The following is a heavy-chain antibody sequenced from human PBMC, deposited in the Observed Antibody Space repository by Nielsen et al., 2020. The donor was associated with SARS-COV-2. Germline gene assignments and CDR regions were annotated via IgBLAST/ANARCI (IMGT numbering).Heavy chain of an antibody. CDR3: ARAGYSTNWRFPFDA. V-gene: IGHV4-31*03. CDR1: GGSVSNGGFF. J-gene: IGHJ3*01. CDR2: IYNDGRT. Sequence: SETLSLTCRVSGGSVSNGGFFWNWIRQHPEKGLEWIGYIYNDGRTHYNPSLETRVSISLDTSKNQFPMTLGSISAADTAIYYCARAGYSTNWRFPFDAWGQGTMVTVSS. D-gene: IGHD2-2*01.